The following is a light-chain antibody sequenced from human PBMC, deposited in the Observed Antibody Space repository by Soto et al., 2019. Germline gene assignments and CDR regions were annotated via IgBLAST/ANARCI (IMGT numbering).Light chain of an antibody. J-gene: IGKJ2*03. CDR2: AAS. V-gene: IGKV3-20*01. CDR3: QQYGSSPTYS. Sequence: EMVLTQSPGTLCLSPGEGATLSCRASQSISTNFLAWYQHKPGQAPRHRIYAASIRATGIPDRFSGSGSGTDFTLAIGRLEPEDFAVYYCQQYGSSPTYSFGQGNKREI. CDR1: QSISTNF.